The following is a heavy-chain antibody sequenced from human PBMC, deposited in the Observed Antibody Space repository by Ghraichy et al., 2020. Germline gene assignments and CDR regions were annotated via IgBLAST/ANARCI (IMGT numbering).Heavy chain of an antibody. CDR3: ESLATAAGTSDAFDI. J-gene: IGHJ3*02. CDR2: ISSSSSYL. V-gene: IGHV3-21*01. CDR1: GFTFSSYS. Sequence: GGSLRLSCAASGFTFSSYSMNWVRQAPGKGLEWVSSISSSSSYLYYADSVKGRFTISRDNAKNSLYLQMNSLRAEDTAVYYCESLATAAGTSDAFDIWGQGTMVTVSS. D-gene: IGHD6-13*01.